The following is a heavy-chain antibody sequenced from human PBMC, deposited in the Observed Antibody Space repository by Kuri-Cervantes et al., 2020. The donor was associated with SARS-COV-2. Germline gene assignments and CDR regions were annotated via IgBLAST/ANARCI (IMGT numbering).Heavy chain of an antibody. Sequence: ESLKISCAASGGSISNYYWSWIRQPPGQGLEWIGYIYYSGSTNYNPSLKSRVTISVDTSKNQFSLKLSSVTAADTAVYYCARDTRGATSSPLDYWGQGTLVTVSS. CDR1: GGSISNYY. CDR2: IYYSGST. D-gene: IGHD1-26*01. V-gene: IGHV4-59*12. CDR3: ARDTRGATSSPLDY. J-gene: IGHJ4*02.